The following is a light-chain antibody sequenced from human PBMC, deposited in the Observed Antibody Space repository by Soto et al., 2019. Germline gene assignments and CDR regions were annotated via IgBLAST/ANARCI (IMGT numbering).Light chain of an antibody. J-gene: IGKJ5*01. CDR2: AAS. CDR1: QSISSY. V-gene: IGKV1-39*01. Sequence: DIQMTQSQSSLSASVGDRVTITCRASQSISSYLNWYQQKPGKAPKLLIYAASSLQSGVPSRFSGSGSGTDFTLTISSLQPEDFATYYCQQNYSTPITFGQGTRLEIK. CDR3: QQNYSTPIT.